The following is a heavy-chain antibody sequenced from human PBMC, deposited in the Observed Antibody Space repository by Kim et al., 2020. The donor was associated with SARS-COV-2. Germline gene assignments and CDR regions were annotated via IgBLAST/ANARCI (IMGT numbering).Heavy chain of an antibody. CDR2: ISQSGST. Sequence: SETLSLTCAVSAGSISSSNWWSWVRQPPGKGLEWIGEISQSGSTKYSPSLKSRVTIAVDKSKKQLSLQLNSVTAADTAVYYCAGFQKWFGEPPAPRGYF. J-gene: IGHJ2*01. CDR3: AGFQKWFGEPPAPRGYF. V-gene: IGHV4-4*02. D-gene: IGHD3-10*01. CDR1: AGSISSSNW.